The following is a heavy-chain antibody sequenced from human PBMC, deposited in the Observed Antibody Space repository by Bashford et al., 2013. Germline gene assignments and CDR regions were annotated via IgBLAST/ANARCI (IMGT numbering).Heavy chain of an antibody. J-gene: IGHJ2*01. Sequence: SVKVSCKASGGTFSSYTISWVRQAPGQGLEWMGRIIPILGIANYAQKFQGRVTITADKSTSTAYMELSSLRSEDTAVYYCAKRGELQTGLGYWYFDLWGRGTLVTVSS. D-gene: IGHD3-22*01. CDR1: GGTFSSYT. CDR2: IIPILGIA. V-gene: IGHV1-69*02. CDR3: AKRGELQTGLGYWYFDL.